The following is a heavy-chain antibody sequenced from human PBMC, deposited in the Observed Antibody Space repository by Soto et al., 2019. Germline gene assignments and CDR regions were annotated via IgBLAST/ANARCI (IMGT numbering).Heavy chain of an antibody. CDR3: ASLSYYGSGSLHAFDI. CDR2: ISSSGSTI. V-gene: IGHV3-48*03. D-gene: IGHD3-10*01. J-gene: IGHJ3*02. CDR1: GFTFSSYE. Sequence: GGSLRLSCAASGFTFSSYEMNWVRQAPGKGLEWVSYISSSGSTIYYADSVKGRFTISRDNAKNSLYLQMNSLRAEDTAVYYCASLSYYGSGSLHAFDIWGQGTMVTVSS.